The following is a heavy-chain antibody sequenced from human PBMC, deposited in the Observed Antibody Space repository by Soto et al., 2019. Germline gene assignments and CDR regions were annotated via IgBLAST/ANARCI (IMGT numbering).Heavy chain of an antibody. CDR2: IYSGGNT. Sequence: DVQVVESGGGLVLPGGSLRLSCAASGFTVSTSRMSWFRQAPGKGLEWVSVIYSGGNTYYADSVKGRFTISRDNSQNTRYIQMNSLSAEDPAVYYCARERRGDGNAELWGQGTLVTVSS. V-gene: IGHV3-66*01. D-gene: IGHD1-7*01. J-gene: IGHJ4*02. CDR3: ARERRGDGNAEL. CDR1: GFTVSTSR.